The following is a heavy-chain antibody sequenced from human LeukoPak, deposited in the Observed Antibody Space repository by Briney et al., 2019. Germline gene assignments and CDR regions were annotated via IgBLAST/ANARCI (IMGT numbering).Heavy chain of an antibody. CDR1: GGSFSGYY. D-gene: IGHD3/OR15-3a*01. Sequence: SETLSLTCAVHGGSFSGYYWSWIRQPPGKGLEWIGEINHSGSTNYNPSLKSRVAISLDTSKNQFSLKLSSLAAADTSVYYCARGFDLDAFDIWAQGTMVTVSS. V-gene: IGHV4-34*01. CDR2: INHSGST. CDR3: ARGFDLDAFDI. J-gene: IGHJ3*02.